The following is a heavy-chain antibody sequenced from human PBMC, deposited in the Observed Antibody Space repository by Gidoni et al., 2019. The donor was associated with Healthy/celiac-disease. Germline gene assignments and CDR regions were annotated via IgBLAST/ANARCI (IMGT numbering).Heavy chain of an antibody. D-gene: IGHD6-13*01. CDR2: IKSKTDGGTT. J-gene: IGHJ5*02. CDR3: TTDSSSWYNWFDP. Sequence: VQLVESGGGLEKTGGSLRLSCAASVFTFSNAWMSWVRQAPGKGLEGGGRIKSKTDGGTTDYAAPVKGRFTISRDDSKKTLYLQMNRLKTEDTAVYYCTTDSSSWYNWFDPWGQGTLVTVSS. V-gene: IGHV3-15*01. CDR1: VFTFSNAW.